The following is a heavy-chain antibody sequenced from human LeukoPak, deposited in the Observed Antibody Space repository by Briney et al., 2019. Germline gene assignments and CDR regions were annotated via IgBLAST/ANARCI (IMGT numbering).Heavy chain of an antibody. CDR3: ARVRRGEITFEDYYFDY. D-gene: IGHD3-16*01. J-gene: IGHJ4*02. CDR1: GGSISSSSYY. V-gene: IGHV4-39*07. Sequence: PSETLSLTCTVSGGSISSSSYYWGWIRQPPGKGLEWIGSIYYSGSTYYNPSLKSRVTISVDTSKNQFSLKLSSVAAADTAVYYCARVRRGEITFEDYYFDYWGQGTLVTVSS. CDR2: IYYSGST.